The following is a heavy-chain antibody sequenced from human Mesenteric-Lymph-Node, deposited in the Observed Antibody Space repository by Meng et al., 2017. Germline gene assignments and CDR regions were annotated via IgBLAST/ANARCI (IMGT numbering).Heavy chain of an antibody. CDR2: INLNSGGT. D-gene: IGHD3-22*01. V-gene: IGHV1-2*06. J-gene: IGHJ4*02. Sequence: QVQLVQSGAEVKKPGASVKVSCKASGYTFTGYYIHWVRQAPGQGLEWMGRINLNSGGTNYAQKFQGRVTMTWDPSISAAQMELSSLRSDDTAVYYCAAFYYESSGYFRADYWGQGILVTVSS. CDR3: AAFYYESSGYFRADY. CDR1: GYTFTGYY.